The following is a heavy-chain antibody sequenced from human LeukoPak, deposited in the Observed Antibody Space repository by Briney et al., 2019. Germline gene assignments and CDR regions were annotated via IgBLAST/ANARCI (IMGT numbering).Heavy chain of an antibody. Sequence: PSETLSLTCTVSGYSISSGYYWGWIRQPPGKGLEWIGSIYHSGRTYYNPSLKSRVTISVDTSRNQFSVKLTSVTAADTAVYYCARDVSPSLQVNYMDVWGKGTTVTISS. CDR2: IYHSGRT. J-gene: IGHJ6*03. V-gene: IGHV4-38-2*02. CDR1: GYSISSGYY. CDR3: ARDVSPSLQVNYMDV. D-gene: IGHD2-21*01.